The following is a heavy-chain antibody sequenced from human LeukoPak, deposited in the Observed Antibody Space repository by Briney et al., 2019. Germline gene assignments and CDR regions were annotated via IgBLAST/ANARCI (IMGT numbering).Heavy chain of an antibody. D-gene: IGHD3-22*01. CDR3: ARGATMIVVAQRYNWFDP. Sequence: GRSLRLSCAASGFTFSSYAMHWVRQAPGKGLEWVAVISYDGSNKYYADSVKGRFTISRDNSKNTLYLQMNSLRAEDTAVYYCARGATMIVVAQRYNWFDPWGQGTLVTVSS. V-gene: IGHV3-30-3*01. J-gene: IGHJ5*02. CDR2: ISYDGSNK. CDR1: GFTFSSYA.